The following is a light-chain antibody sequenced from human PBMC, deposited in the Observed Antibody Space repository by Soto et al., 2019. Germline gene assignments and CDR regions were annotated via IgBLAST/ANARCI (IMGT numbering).Light chain of an antibody. J-gene: IGKJ1*01. Sequence: DIQMTQFPSALSASVGDRVTITCRANQNVNNWLAWYQHKPGKAPQLLIYDASVLETGVPSRFNGSGSGTEFTLAISGLQSDDFATYYCQQYNTYWTFGPGTKVDIK. CDR3: QQYNTYWT. V-gene: IGKV1-5*01. CDR2: DAS. CDR1: QNVNNW.